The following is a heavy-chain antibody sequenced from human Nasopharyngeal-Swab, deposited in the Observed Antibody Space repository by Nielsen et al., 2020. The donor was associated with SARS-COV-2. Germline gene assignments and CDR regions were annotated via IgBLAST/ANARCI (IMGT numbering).Heavy chain of an antibody. Sequence: GGSLRLSCAASGFTFSSYGMHWVRQAPGKGLEWVAVISYDGSNKYYADSVKGRFTISRDNSKSTLYLQMSSLRAEDTAVYYCAKDMGIADDSFDYWGQGTLVTVSS. CDR3: AKDMGIADDSFDY. D-gene: IGHD6-13*01. CDR2: ISYDGSNK. J-gene: IGHJ4*02. CDR1: GFTFSSYG. V-gene: IGHV3-30*18.